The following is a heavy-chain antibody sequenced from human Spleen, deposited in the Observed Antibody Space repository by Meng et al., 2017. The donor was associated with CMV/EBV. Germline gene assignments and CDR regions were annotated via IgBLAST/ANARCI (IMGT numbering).Heavy chain of an antibody. V-gene: IGHV3-53*01. J-gene: IGHJ4*02. CDR2: IYNDGDT. D-gene: IGHD3-3*01. CDR3: ARDPEWDLGF. Sequence: GGPLRLSCAASGFTVSSNYMSWVRQAPGKGLEWVSVIYNDGDTYYADSVKGRFTTSRDNSKNTLYLQMNTLRAEDTAVYYCARDPEWDLGFWGQGTLVTVSS. CDR1: GFTVSSNY.